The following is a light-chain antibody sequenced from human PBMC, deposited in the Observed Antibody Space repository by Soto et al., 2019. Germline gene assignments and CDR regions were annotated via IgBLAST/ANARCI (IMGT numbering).Light chain of an antibody. CDR2: SNN. Sequence: QPVLTQPPSASGTPGQRVTISCSGSRSNIGSNDVNWYQQLPGTAPKVLIYSNNQRPSGVPDRFSGSKSGTSASLAISGLQSEDEADYYCAAWDDSLNAWVFGGGTKLTVL. CDR1: RSNIGSND. V-gene: IGLV1-44*01. J-gene: IGLJ3*02. CDR3: AAWDDSLNAWV.